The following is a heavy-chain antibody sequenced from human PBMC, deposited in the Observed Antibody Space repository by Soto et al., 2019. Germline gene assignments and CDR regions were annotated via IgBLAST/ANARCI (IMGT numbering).Heavy chain of an antibody. J-gene: IGHJ4*02. CDR2: IYPGDSDT. Sequence: GESLKISCKGSGYSFTSYWIGWVRQMPGKGLEWMGIIYPGDSDTRYSPSFQGQVTISADKSISTAYLQWSSLKASDTAMYYCATTYYYDSSGYYDPPYFDYWGQGTLVTVSS. CDR3: ATTYYYDSSGYYDPPYFDY. D-gene: IGHD3-22*01. CDR1: GYSFTSYW. V-gene: IGHV5-51*01.